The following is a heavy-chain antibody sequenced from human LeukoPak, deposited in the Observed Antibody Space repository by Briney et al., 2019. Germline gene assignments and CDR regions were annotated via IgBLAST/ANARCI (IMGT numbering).Heavy chain of an antibody. D-gene: IGHD2-2*01. J-gene: IGHJ3*02. CDR2: INPNSGGT. V-gene: IGHV1-2*02. Sequence: GASVKVSCKASGYTFTGYYMHWVRQAPGQGLEWMGWINPNSGGTNYAQKFQGRVTMTRDTSISTAYMELSRLRSDDTAVYYCAREAGDIVVVPAAIDAFDIWGQGTMVTVSS. CDR1: GYTFTGYY. CDR3: AREAGDIVVVPAAIDAFDI.